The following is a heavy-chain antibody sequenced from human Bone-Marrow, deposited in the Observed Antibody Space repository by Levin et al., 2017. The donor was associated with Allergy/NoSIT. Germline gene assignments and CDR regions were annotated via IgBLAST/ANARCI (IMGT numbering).Heavy chain of an antibody. CDR2: ISYDGSNK. CDR1: GFTFSSYG. Sequence: GESLKISCAASGFTFSSYGMHWVRQAPGKGLEWVAVISYDGSNKYYADSVKGRFTISRDNSKNTLYLQMNSLRAEDTAVYYCAKDRGPPPKASSQYCSGGSCYFSTLEPRYYYYGMDVWGQGTTVTVSS. CDR3: AKDRGPPPKASSQYCSGGSCYFSTLEPRYYYYGMDV. V-gene: IGHV3-30*18. J-gene: IGHJ6*02. D-gene: IGHD2-15*01.